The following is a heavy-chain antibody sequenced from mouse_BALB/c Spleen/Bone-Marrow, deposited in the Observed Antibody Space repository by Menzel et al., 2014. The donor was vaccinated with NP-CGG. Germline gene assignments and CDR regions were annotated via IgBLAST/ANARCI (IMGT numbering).Heavy chain of an antibody. J-gene: IGHJ1*01. CDR3: AIITTAWDCDV. CDR1: GYSINSGY. D-gene: IGHD1-1*01. CDR2: ISYSGST. V-gene: IGHV3-8*02. Sequence: EVMLVESGPSLVKPSQTLSLTCSVTGYSINSGYWNWIRQFPGNKLDYMGYISYSGSTYYNPSLKSRISITRDTSKNXYYLQLNSVTTEDTATYYCAIITTAWDCDVWGAGATVTVSS.